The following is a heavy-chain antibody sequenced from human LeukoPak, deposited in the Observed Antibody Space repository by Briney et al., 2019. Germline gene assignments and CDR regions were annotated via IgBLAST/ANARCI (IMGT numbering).Heavy chain of an antibody. CDR1: GYTFTSFG. J-gene: IGHJ4*02. CDR3: VRDLGVDTTMIFFDY. D-gene: IGHD5-18*01. V-gene: IGHV1-18*01. CDR2: ISAYNGNI. Sequence: ASVKVSCKASGYTFTSFGISWVGQAPGQGGEWMGWISAYNGNINYAQKLQGRVTMTTDTSTSTAYMEVRSLRSEDTAVYYCVRDLGVDTTMIFFDYWGQGSVVTVSS.